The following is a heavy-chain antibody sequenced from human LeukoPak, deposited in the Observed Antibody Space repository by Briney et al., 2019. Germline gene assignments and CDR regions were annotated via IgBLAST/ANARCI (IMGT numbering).Heavy chain of an antibody. Sequence: SGPTQVNPTQPLTLTCTFSGSSLTTAAVGVGWIRQPPGKALEWLALIFWDDDQRYSPAMNSILTITKNTSKNQVVLTLTNMDPVDTASYCCARRGPITAFDYWGQGTLVTVSS. CDR3: ARRGPITAFDY. D-gene: IGHD3-16*01. CDR1: GSSLTTAAVG. V-gene: IGHV2-5*02. CDR2: IFWDDDQ. J-gene: IGHJ4*02.